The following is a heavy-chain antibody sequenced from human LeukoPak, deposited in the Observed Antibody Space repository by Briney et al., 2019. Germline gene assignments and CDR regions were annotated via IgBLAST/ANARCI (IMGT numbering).Heavy chain of an antibody. CDR3: ARRKYYYYDSSGYYY. CDR2: INHSGST. D-gene: IGHD3-22*01. Sequence: SETLSLTCAVYGGSFSGYYWSWIRQPPGKGLEWIGEINHSGSTNYNPSLKSRVTISVDTSKNQFSLKLSSVTAADTAVYYCARRKYYYYDSSGYYYWGQGTLVTVSS. V-gene: IGHV4-34*01. J-gene: IGHJ4*02. CDR1: GGSFSGYY.